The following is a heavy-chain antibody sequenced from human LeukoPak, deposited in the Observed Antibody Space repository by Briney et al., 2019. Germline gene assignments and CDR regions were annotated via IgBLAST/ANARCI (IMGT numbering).Heavy chain of an antibody. CDR1: GFTFSSYS. CDR2: ISSSSSYI. V-gene: IGHV3-21*01. J-gene: IGHJ4*02. CDR3: AVLWFGELRGFDY. Sequence: GGSLRLSCAASGFTFSSYSMNWVRQAPGKGLEWVSSISSSSSYIYYADSVKGRFTISRDNAKNSLYLQMNSLRAEDTAVYYCAVLWFGELRGFDYWGQGSLVTVSS. D-gene: IGHD3-10*01.